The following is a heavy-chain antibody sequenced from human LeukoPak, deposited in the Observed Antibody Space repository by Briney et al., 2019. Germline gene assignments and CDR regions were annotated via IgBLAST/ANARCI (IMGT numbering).Heavy chain of an antibody. J-gene: IGHJ4*02. CDR1: GLSVSDAW. V-gene: IGHV3-15*01. Sequence: GGSLRLSCAASGLSVSDAWMSWVRQAPGKGLEWVGRIKSKTAGGTTDYVASVKGRFTISRDDSKNTLYLQMNSLSTEDTAVYYCTGPPDWDQGTLVTVSS. CDR3: TGPPD. CDR2: IKSKTAGGTT.